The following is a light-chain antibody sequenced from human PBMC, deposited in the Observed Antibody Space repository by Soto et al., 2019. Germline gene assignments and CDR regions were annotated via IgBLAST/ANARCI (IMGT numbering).Light chain of an antibody. CDR1: SSDVGGYNY. J-gene: IGLJ1*01. CDR3: SSYTSSSFYV. V-gene: IGLV2-14*01. Sequence: QSALTQPASVSGSPGQSITISCTGTSSDVGGYNYVSWYQQHPGKAPKLMIYDVSNRPSGVSNRFSGSKSGNTASLTISGLQAEDEADYYFSSYTSSSFYVFGTGTKVTVL. CDR2: DVS.